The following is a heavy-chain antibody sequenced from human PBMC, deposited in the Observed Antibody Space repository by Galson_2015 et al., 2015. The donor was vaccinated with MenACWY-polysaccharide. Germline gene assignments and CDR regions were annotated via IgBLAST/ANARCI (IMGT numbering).Heavy chain of an antibody. J-gene: IGHJ4*02. D-gene: IGHD6-19*01. CDR2: ISSSSSTI. V-gene: IGHV3-48*04. CDR1: GFTFSSYR. CDR3: ARDRMAGTFGIFDY. Sequence: SLRLSCAASGFTFSSYRMNWVRQAPGKGLEWVSYISSSSSTIYYADSVKGRFTISRDNAKNSLYLQMNSLRAEDTAVYYCARDRMAGTFGIFDYWGQGTLVTVSS.